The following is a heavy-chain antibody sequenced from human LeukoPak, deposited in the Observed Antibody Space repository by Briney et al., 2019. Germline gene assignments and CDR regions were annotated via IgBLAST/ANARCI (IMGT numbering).Heavy chain of an antibody. J-gene: IGHJ4*02. Sequence: SQTLSLTCAISGDSVSSNSAAWNWLRQSPSRGLEWLGRTYYRSKWYNDYAVSLKSRMTINPDTSRNQFSLQLNSVTPEDTAVYYCARESFSLFDNWGQGTLVTVSS. CDR1: GDSVSSNSAA. CDR2: TYYRSKWYN. V-gene: IGHV6-1*01. CDR3: ARESFSLFDN.